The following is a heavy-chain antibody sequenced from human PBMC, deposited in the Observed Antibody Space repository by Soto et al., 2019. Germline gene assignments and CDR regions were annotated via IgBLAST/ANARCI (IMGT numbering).Heavy chain of an antibody. Sequence: QVQLIQSEAEVKKPGSSVRVACTASGGIFGSHGFSWVRQAPGQRLEWVGGFIPIFRTLTYTEKFQARVRSADDDSTNTAYFDMSSLTSEDTAVYYCIRDRRIYYSDPHDYFVASDYEVWGQGTMVSVSS. CDR3: IRDRRIYYSDPHDYFVASDYEV. CDR1: GGIFGSHG. CDR2: FIPIFRTL. D-gene: IGHD3-22*01. V-gene: IGHV1-69*01. J-gene: IGHJ3*01.